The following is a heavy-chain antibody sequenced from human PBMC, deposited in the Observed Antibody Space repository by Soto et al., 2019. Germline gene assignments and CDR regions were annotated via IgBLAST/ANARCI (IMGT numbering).Heavy chain of an antibody. D-gene: IGHD6-19*01. V-gene: IGHV1-18*01. CDR2: IGPYVGKT. CDR3: ARCYCSVGSCFTCWHFDL. CDR1: GYIFNNFG. Sequence: QGQLVQSGAEVREPGASVKVSCQASGYIFNNFGLSWVRQVPGQGLVWVGWIGPYVGKTDSAHKFRDRVTMTADPTTNTAHMELRSLTADDSAFYYCARCYCSVGSCFTCWHFDLWGRGTLVTVSS. J-gene: IGHJ2*01.